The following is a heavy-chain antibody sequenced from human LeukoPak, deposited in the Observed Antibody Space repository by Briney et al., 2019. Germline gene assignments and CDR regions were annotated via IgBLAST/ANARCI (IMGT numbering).Heavy chain of an antibody. J-gene: IGHJ3*02. V-gene: IGHV4-4*07. Sequence: SSETLSLTCTVSGGSISSYYWSWIRQPAGKGLEWIGRIYTSGSTNYNPSLKSRVPMSVDTSKNQFSLKLSSVTAADTAVYYCARVPYYYDSSGYYEVGAFDIWGQGTMVTVSS. D-gene: IGHD3-22*01. CDR3: ARVPYYYDSSGYYEVGAFDI. CDR1: GGSISSYY. CDR2: IYTSGST.